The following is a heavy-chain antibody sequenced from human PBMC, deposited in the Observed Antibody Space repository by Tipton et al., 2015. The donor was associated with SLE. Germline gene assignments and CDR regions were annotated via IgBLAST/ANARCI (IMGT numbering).Heavy chain of an antibody. Sequence: TLSLTCTVSGGSISSSSYYWSWIRQPPGKGLEWIGEINHSGSTNYNPSLKSRVTISVDTSKNQFSLKLSSVTAADTAVYYCARSNIVVVSTDAFDIWGQGTMVTVSS. J-gene: IGHJ3*02. CDR1: GGSISSSSYY. CDR2: INHSGST. V-gene: IGHV4-39*07. CDR3: ARSNIVVVSTDAFDI. D-gene: IGHD2-21*01.